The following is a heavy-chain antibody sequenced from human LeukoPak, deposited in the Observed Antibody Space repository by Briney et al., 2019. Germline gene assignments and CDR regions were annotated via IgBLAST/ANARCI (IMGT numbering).Heavy chain of an antibody. CDR2: IDASGST. D-gene: IGHD5-24*01. CDR1: GASVSSYY. V-gene: IGHV4-4*07. CDR3: ARKDGDI. J-gene: IGHJ3*02. Sequence: PSETLSLTCTVSGASVSSYYWIWIRQPAGRGLEWIGRIDASGSTNYNPSLKSRVTMSVGSSKNQFSLKVSSVTAADTAVYYCARKDGDIWGQGTMVTVSS.